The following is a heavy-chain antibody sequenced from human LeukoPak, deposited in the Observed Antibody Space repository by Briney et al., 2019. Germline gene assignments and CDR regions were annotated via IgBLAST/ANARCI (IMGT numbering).Heavy chain of an antibody. D-gene: IGHD1-14*01. CDR1: GYTFTSYY. CDR2: INPNNGDT. Sequence: ASVQVSCKTSGYTFTSYYIHWLRQAPGQGLEWMGWINPNNGDTHYAQKFQGTVTMTRDTSISTAYMELSSLRSDDTAVYYCARGVAGVYFYYYMDVWGKGTTVTVSS. CDR3: ARGVAGVYFYYYMDV. J-gene: IGHJ6*03. V-gene: IGHV1-2*02.